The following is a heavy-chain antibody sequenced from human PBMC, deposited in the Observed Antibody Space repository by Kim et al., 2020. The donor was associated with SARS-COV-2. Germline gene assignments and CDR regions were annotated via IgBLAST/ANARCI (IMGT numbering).Heavy chain of an antibody. V-gene: IGHV3-7*01. Sequence: GGSLRLSCAASGFTFSSYWMSWVRQAPGKGLEWVANIKQDGSEKYYVDSVKGRFTISRDNAKNSLYLQMNSLRAEDTAVYYCARELRWEDTATPADWYFDLWGRGTLVTVSS. CDR1: GFTFSSYW. J-gene: IGHJ2*01. CDR3: ARELRWEDTATPADWYFDL. CDR2: IKQDGSEK. D-gene: IGHD5-18*01.